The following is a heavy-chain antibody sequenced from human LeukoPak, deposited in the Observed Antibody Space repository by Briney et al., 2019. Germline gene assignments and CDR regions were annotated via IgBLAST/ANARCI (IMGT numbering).Heavy chain of an antibody. Sequence: GGSLELSLEASGFTLRGNWRSGVGQAPGKGREGGAKINKDGSEKYYVDSVKGRFTISRDNAKNSLYLQMNSLRVEDTAVYYCARPGPYGSGSYVDWFDPWGQGTLVTVSS. CDR3: ARPGPYGSGSYVDWFDP. J-gene: IGHJ5*02. CDR1: GFTLRGNW. D-gene: IGHD3-10*01. CDR2: INKDGSEK. V-gene: IGHV3-7*01.